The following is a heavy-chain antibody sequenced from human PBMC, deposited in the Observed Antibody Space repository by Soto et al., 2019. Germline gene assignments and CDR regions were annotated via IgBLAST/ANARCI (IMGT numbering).Heavy chain of an antibody. CDR2: ISISSTYI. Sequence: EVQLVESGGGLVKPGGSLRLSCAASGFTFSSYSMNWVRQAPGKGLEWVSSISISSTYIYYADSVKGRFTISRDNAKKSLYLQMNSLRAEDTAVYWCTRFSDCSSTSCYLDYWGQGTLVTVSS. J-gene: IGHJ4*02. CDR1: GFTFSSYS. V-gene: IGHV3-21*01. D-gene: IGHD2-2*01. CDR3: TRFSDCSSTSCYLDY.